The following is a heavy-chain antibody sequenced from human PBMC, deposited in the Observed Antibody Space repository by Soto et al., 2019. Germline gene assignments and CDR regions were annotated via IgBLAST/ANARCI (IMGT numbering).Heavy chain of an antibody. J-gene: IGHJ4*02. D-gene: IGHD2-21*02. CDR3: ARGGSMVVMTDGFDF. CDR2: IYYSGST. Sequence: SETLSLTCTVSGGSISSGGYYWSWIRQHPGKGLEWIGYIYYSGSTYYNPSLKSRVTISVDTSTSTVYMELTSLRSEDTAMFYCARGGSMVVMTDGFDFWGQGTLVTVSS. CDR1: GGSISSGGYY. V-gene: IGHV4-31*03.